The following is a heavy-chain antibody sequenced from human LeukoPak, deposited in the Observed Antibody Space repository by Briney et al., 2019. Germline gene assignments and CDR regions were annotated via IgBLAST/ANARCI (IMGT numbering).Heavy chain of an antibody. V-gene: IGHV3-48*02. J-gene: IGHJ4*02. CDR3: ASLTFTTVTTASVDY. CDR2: ISSSSSTI. Sequence: PGGSLRLSCAASGFTFSSYSMNWVRQAPGKGLEWVSYISSSSSTIYYADSVKGRFTISRDNAKNSLYLQMNSLRDEDTAVYYCASLTFTTVTTASVDYWGQGTLVTVSS. D-gene: IGHD4-17*01. CDR1: GFTFSSYS.